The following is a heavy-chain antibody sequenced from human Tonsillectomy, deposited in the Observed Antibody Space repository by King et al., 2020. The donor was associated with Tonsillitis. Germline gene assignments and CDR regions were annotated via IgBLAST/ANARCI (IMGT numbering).Heavy chain of an antibody. J-gene: IGHJ5*02. Sequence: ITLEESGPTLVKPTQTLTLTCTFSGFSLTTSDVGVGVGWLRQPPGKAPEWLAMMYLNDDARYSPSLKSRLSITGDISKNQVVLTMTNMDPLDTGTYFCADRRGGIPGVILFDHWGPGALVTVSS. CDR1: GFSLTTSDVGVG. V-gene: IGHV2-5*01. CDR2: MYLNDDA. CDR3: ADRRGGIPGVILFDH. D-gene: IGHD3-10*01.